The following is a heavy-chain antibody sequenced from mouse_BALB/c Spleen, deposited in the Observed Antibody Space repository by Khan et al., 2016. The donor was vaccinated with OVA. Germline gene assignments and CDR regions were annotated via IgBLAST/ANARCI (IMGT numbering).Heavy chain of an antibody. J-gene: IGHJ2*01. CDR2: ISGDSNTI. Sequence: EVQLQESGGGLVQPGGSRKLSCAASGFTFNNYGMHWVRQAPEKGLEWVAYISGDSNTIYYVDSVKGRFTISRDNPKNTLFLQMTSLMSEDTAMYYCATSYFYGYYFDYWGPGTTLTGS. CDR1: GFTFNNYG. CDR3: ATSYFYGYYFDY. V-gene: IGHV5-17*02. D-gene: IGHD1-1*01.